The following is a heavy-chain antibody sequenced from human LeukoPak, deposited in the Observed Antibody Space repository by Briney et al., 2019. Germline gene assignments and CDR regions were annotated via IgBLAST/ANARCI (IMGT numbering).Heavy chain of an antibody. J-gene: IGHJ6*03. Sequence: ASVTVSFKSSVYTFTMYGISWVRQAPGQGLERMGIISGYNGNTKYAQKLQGRVTMTTETSTSTAYMELRSLRSDDTAVYYCARYEVLGMTTIGDYYYMDVWGKGTTVTVSS. D-gene: IGHD3-22*01. V-gene: IGHV1-18*01. CDR2: ISGYNGNT. CDR1: VYTFTMYG. CDR3: ARYEVLGMTTIGDYYYMDV.